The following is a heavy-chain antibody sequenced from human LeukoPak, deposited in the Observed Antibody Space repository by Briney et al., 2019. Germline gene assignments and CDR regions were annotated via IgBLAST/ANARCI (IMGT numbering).Heavy chain of an antibody. J-gene: IGHJ4*02. CDR3: AKNGLTSERGDY. D-gene: IGHD2-2*01. CDR1: GYTFSGYY. CDR2: INPNSGGT. V-gene: IGHV1-2*06. Sequence: ASVKVSCKASGYTFSGYYVQWVRQAPGQWLEWMGRINPNSGGTNYAQKFQGRVTMTRDTSISTAYMELSRLRSDDTAVYYCAKNGLTSERGDYWGQGTLVTVSS.